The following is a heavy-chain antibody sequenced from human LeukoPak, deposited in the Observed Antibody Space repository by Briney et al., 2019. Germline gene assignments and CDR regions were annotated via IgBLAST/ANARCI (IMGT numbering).Heavy chain of an antibody. CDR2: ISAYNGNT. D-gene: IGHD5-24*01. J-gene: IGHJ4*02. V-gene: IGHV1-18*01. Sequence: ASVKVSCKASGYTXTSYGISWVRQAPGQGLEWMGWISAYNGNTNYAQKLQGRVTMTTDTSTSTAYMELRSLRSDDTAVYYCARDRPAVEMATTYPDYWGQGTLVTVSS. CDR1: GYTXTSYG. CDR3: ARDRPAVEMATTYPDY.